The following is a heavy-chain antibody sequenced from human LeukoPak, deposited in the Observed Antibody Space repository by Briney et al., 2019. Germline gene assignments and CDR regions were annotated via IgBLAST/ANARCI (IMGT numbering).Heavy chain of an antibody. D-gene: IGHD3-3*01. Sequence: PGGSLRLSCAASAFTFSTYAMSWVRQAPGKGLEWVSAISGSGGTTYYADSVKGRFTISRDNSKNTLYLQMNSLRVEDTAVYFCAKERGYDFWSGYYSHDYWGQGTLVTVSS. V-gene: IGHV3-23*01. CDR2: ISGSGGTT. J-gene: IGHJ4*02. CDR1: AFTFSTYA. CDR3: AKERGYDFWSGYYSHDY.